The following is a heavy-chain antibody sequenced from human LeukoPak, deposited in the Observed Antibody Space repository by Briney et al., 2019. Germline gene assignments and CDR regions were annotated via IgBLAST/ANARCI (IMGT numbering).Heavy chain of an antibody. CDR2: IIPIFGTA. CDR1: GGTFSSYA. J-gene: IGHJ6*03. V-gene: IGHV1-69*05. CDR3: ASGYCSGGSCLSYMDV. D-gene: IGHD2-15*01. Sequence: GASVKVSCKASGGTFSSYAISWVRQAPGQGLEWMGGIIPIFGTANYAQKFQGRVTTTTDESTSTAYMELSSLRSEDTAVYYCASGYCSGGSCLSYMDVWGKGTTVTVSS.